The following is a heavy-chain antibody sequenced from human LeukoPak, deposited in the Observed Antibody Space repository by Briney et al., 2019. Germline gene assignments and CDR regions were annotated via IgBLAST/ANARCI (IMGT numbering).Heavy chain of an antibody. V-gene: IGHV4-34*01. CDR1: GGSFSGYY. D-gene: IGHD6-19*01. CDR3: ARAAEYSSGWYLFDY. J-gene: IGHJ4*02. Sequence: SETLSLTCAVYGGSFSGYYWSWIRQPPGKGLEWIGETNHSGSTNYNPSLKTRVTMSVDTSKNQVSLKLSSVTAADTAMYYCARAAEYSSGWYLFDYWGQGILVTVSA. CDR2: TNHSGST.